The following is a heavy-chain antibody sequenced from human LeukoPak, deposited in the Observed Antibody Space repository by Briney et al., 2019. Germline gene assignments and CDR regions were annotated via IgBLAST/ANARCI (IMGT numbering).Heavy chain of an antibody. Sequence: DALSLTCRVSNGSIISYYLTWIRQPPGKGLEGIGYIYIRGSTNYNPSLKSRVPISVDPSKNKSSLKLGSVTPAATAVYSCARTSRDWFGTSGQRTPVTVSS. CDR1: NGSIISYY. CDR2: IYIRGST. V-gene: IGHV4-4*09. D-gene: IGHD2-2*01. CDR3: ARTSRDWFGT. J-gene: IGHJ5*02.